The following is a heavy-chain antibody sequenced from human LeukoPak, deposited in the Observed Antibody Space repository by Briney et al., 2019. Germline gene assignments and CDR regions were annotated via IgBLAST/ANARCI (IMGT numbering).Heavy chain of an antibody. J-gene: IGHJ4*01. D-gene: IGHD5-18*01. Sequence: SETLSLTCAVYGGSFSGYYWSWIRQPPGKGLEWIGEIYHSGSTNYNPSLKSRVTISVDTSKNQFSLKLSSVTAADTAVYYCASRDTATGLDWGQGTLVTVSS. CDR1: GGSFSGYY. V-gene: IGHV4-34*01. CDR3: ASRDTATGLD. CDR2: IYHSGST.